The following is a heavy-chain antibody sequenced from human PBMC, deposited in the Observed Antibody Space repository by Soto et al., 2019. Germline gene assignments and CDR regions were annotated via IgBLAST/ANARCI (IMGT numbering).Heavy chain of an antibody. CDR2: ISAYNGNT. D-gene: IGHD3-10*01. V-gene: IGHV1-18*01. J-gene: IGHJ5*02. CDR3: ARDYYGSGRLNAHNWFDP. Sequence: ASVKVSCKASGYTFTSYGISWVRPAPGQGLEWMGWISAYNGNTNYAQKLQGRVTMTTDTSTSTAYMELRSLRSDDTAVYYCARDYYGSGRLNAHNWFDPWGQGTLVTVSS. CDR1: GYTFTSYG.